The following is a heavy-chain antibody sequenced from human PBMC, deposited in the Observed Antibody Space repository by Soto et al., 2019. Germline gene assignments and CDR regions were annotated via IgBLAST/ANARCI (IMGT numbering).Heavy chain of an antibody. CDR3: ARDSLSLWFGESYFDY. Sequence: GGSLRLSCAASGFTFSSYSMNWVRQAPGKGLEWVSYISSSSSTIYYADSVKGRFTISRDNAKNSLYLQMNSLRDEDTAVYYCARDSLSLWFGESYFDYWGQGTLVTVSS. CDR1: GFTFSSYS. V-gene: IGHV3-48*02. D-gene: IGHD3-10*01. J-gene: IGHJ4*02. CDR2: ISSSSSTI.